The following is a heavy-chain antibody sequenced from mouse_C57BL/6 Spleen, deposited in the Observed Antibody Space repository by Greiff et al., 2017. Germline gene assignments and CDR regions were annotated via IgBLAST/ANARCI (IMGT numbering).Heavy chain of an antibody. V-gene: IGHV1-50*01. CDR1: GYTFTSYW. Sequence: QVQLQQSGAELVKPGASVKLSCKASGYTFTSYWMQWVKQRPGQGLEWIGEIDPSDSYTNYNQKFKGKATLTVDTSSSTAYMQLSSLTSEDSAVYYCARYEGLRGAMDYWGQGTSVTVSS. CDR2: IDPSDSYT. CDR3: ARYEGLRGAMDY. D-gene: IGHD2-4*01. J-gene: IGHJ4*01.